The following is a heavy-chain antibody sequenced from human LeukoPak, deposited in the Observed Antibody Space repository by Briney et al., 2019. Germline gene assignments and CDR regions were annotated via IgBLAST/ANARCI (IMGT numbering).Heavy chain of an antibody. V-gene: IGHV4-59*01. CDR3: ASTHYDSSGFDY. D-gene: IGHD3-22*01. CDR1: GGSISSYY. J-gene: IGHJ4*02. Sequence: PSETLSLTCTVSGGSISSYYWSWIRQPPGKGLEWIGYIYYSGSTNYNPSLKSRVTISVDTSKNQFSLKLCTVTAADTAVYYCASTHYDSSGFDYWGRGTLVTVSS. CDR2: IYYSGST.